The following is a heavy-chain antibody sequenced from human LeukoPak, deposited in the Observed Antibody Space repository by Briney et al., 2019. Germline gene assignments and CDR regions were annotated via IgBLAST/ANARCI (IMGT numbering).Heavy chain of an antibody. Sequence: GGSLRLSCAASGFTFSSYWMHWVRQAPGKGLVWVSRINSDGSSTNYADSVKGRFTISRDNAKNTLYLQMSSLRAEDTAVYYCARDDYGDYGLLDYWGQGTLVTVSS. D-gene: IGHD4-17*01. CDR3: ARDDYGDYGLLDY. CDR2: INSDGSST. CDR1: GFTFSSYW. V-gene: IGHV3-74*01. J-gene: IGHJ4*02.